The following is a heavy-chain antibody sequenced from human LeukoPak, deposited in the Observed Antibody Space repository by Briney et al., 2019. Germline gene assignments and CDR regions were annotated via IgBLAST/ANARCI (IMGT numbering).Heavy chain of an antibody. CDR1: GYTFTSYD. CDR2: MNPNSGNT. Sequence: GASVKVSCKASGYTFTSYDINWVRQAIGQGLEWMGWMNPNSGNTGYAQKFQGRVTMTRNTSISTAYMELSSLRSEDTAVYYCARAGSGWYEDYYYYMDVWGKGTTVTISS. CDR3: ARAGSGWYEDYYYYMDV. D-gene: IGHD6-19*01. J-gene: IGHJ6*03. V-gene: IGHV1-8*01.